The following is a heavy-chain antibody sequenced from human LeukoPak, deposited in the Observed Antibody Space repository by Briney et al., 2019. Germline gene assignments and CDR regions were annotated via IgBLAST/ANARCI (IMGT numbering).Heavy chain of an antibody. J-gene: IGHJ5*01. D-gene: IGHD4-17*01. V-gene: IGHV3-7*01. Sequence: PGGSLRLSCIASGFTFSNYWMSWVRQAPGKGLEWVASIKEDGSDKYYVDSVKGRFTISRDNTKNSLLVQMGSLRDDATAVYYCARLKDAVTIFDCWGQGILVTVSS. CDR2: IKEDGSDK. CDR1: GFTFSNYW. CDR3: ARLKDAVTIFDC.